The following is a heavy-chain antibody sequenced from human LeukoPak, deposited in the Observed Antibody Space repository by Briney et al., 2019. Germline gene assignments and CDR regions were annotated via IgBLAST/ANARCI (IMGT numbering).Heavy chain of an antibody. CDR1: GFPFSSYS. J-gene: IGHJ4*02. D-gene: IGHD1-7*01. Sequence: GGSLRLSCVVSGFPFSSYSMNWVRQAPGKGLEWVSSISSSSSYIYYADSVKGRFTISRDNAKNSLYLQMNSLRAEDTAVYYCARDDSLVTGTTDYWGQGTLVTVSS. CDR2: ISSSSSYI. CDR3: ARDDSLVTGTTDY. V-gene: IGHV3-21*01.